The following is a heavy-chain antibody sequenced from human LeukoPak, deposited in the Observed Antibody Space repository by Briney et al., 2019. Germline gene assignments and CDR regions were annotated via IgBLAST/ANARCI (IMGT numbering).Heavy chain of an antibody. J-gene: IGHJ5*02. CDR2: IIPIFGTA. D-gene: IGHD2-2*01. CDR3: ARGGIVVVQAAHGWFDP. V-gene: IGHV1-69*05. CDR1: GGTFSSYA. Sequence: SVTVSCKASGGTFSSYAISWVRQAPGQGLGWMGGIIPIFGTANYAQKFQGRVTITTDESTSTAYMELSSLRSEDTAVYYCARGGIVVVQAAHGWFDPWGQGTLVTVSS.